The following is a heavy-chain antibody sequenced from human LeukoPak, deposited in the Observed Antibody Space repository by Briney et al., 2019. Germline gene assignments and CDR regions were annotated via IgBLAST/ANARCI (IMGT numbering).Heavy chain of an antibody. D-gene: IGHD2-15*01. CDR1: GGTFSSYA. CDR2: IIPILGIA. CDR3: ARDQKAVAAFNWFDP. V-gene: IGHV1-69*04. Sequence: ASVKVSCKASGGTFSSYAISWVRQAPGQGLEWMGRIIPILGIANYAQKFQGRVTITADKSTSTAYMELSSLRSEDTAVYYCARDQKAVAAFNWFDPWGQGTLVTVSS. J-gene: IGHJ5*02.